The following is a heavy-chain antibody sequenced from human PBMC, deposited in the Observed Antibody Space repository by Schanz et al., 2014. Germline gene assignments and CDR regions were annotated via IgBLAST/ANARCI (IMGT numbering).Heavy chain of an antibody. V-gene: IGHV1-18*01. J-gene: IGHJ4*02. CDR3: ARDQSPYTNSSDVRYFDY. D-gene: IGHD6-6*01. CDR1: GGTFSSYT. CDR2: INTASGNT. Sequence: QVQLVQSGAEVKKPGASVKVSCKASGGTFSSYTISWVRQAPGQGLEWMGWINTASGNTRYSEAFQGRVTMTADTSTSTAYMDLRSLRSDDTAVYYCARDQSPYTNSSDVRYFDYWGQGSLVTVSS.